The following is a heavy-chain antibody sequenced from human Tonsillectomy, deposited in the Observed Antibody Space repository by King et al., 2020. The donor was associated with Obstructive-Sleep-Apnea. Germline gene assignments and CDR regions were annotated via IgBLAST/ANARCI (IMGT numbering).Heavy chain of an antibody. J-gene: IGHJ3*02. CDR2: ISSSSSYI. CDR3: ARDLISGEGSQYAFDI. Sequence: QLVQSGGGLVKPGGSLRLSCVASGFTFSTYTINWGRQAPGKGREWVSCISSSSSYIYYADLVKGRFPISRDNAKNSLYLQMNSLRAEDTALYYCARDLISGEGSQYAFDIWGQGTMVTVSS. CDR1: GFTFSTYT. V-gene: IGHV3-21*01. D-gene: IGHD1-26*01.